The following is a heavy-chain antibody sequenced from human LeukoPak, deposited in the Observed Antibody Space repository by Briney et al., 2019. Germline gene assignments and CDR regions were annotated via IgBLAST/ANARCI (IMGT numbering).Heavy chain of an antibody. Sequence: GGSLRLSCVASGFTFSSYSMNWVRQAPGKGLEWVSSISSSSSYIYYADSVKGRFTISRDNAKNSLYLQMNSLRAEDAAVYYCARGDRDLYCSGTSCYPVLGGQGTLVTVSS. CDR1: GFTFSSYS. V-gene: IGHV3-21*01. CDR2: ISSSSSYI. D-gene: IGHD2-2*01. J-gene: IGHJ4*02. CDR3: ARGDRDLYCSGTSCYPVL.